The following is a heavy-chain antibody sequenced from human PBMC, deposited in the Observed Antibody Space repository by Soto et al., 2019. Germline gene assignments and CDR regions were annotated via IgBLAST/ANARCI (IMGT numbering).Heavy chain of an antibody. Sequence: QVQLVESGGGVVQPGRSLRLSCAASGFTFSSYAMHWVRLAPGKGLEWVAVISYDGSNKYYADSVKGRFTISRDNSKNTLYLQMNSLRAEDTAVYYCARDTIDVDTTSREGVYYYCGMDVWGQGTTVTVSS. J-gene: IGHJ6*02. CDR3: ARDTIDVDTTSREGVYYYCGMDV. D-gene: IGHD5-18*01. CDR1: GFTFSSYA. V-gene: IGHV3-30-3*01. CDR2: ISYDGSNK.